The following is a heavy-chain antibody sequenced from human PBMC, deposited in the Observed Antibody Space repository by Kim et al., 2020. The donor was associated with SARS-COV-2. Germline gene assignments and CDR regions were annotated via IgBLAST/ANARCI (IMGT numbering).Heavy chain of an antibody. Sequence: SETLSLTCSVSGGSVSSGNYYWSWIRQPPGKGLEWIAYILYGGSTDYNPSLKSRVTISADASENQFSLKLSSVTAADTAVYYCARGWRGSYYPFDSWGQGALITVSS. V-gene: IGHV4-61*01. CDR2: ILYGGST. D-gene: IGHD1-26*01. CDR1: GGSVSSGNYY. J-gene: IGHJ4*02. CDR3: ARGWRGSYYPFDS.